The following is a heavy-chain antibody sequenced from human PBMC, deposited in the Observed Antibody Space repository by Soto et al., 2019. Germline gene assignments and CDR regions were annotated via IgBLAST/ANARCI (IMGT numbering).Heavy chain of an antibody. V-gene: IGHV3-23*01. D-gene: IGHD3-10*01. CDR1: GFTFSSYA. J-gene: IGHJ6*02. CDR2: ISGSGGST. Sequence: GGSLRLSCAASGFTFSSYAMSWVRQAPGKGLEWVSAISGSGGSTYYADSVKGRFTISRDNSKNTLYLQMNSLRAEDTAVDYCAKVMPHYYGSGRPYYYYYGMDVWGQGTTVTVSS. CDR3: AKVMPHYYGSGRPYYYYYGMDV.